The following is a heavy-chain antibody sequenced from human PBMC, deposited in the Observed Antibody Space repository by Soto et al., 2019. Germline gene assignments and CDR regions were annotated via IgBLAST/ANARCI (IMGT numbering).Heavy chain of an antibody. D-gene: IGHD4-17*01. V-gene: IGHV4-39*01. CDR3: ARPTTVTMPAACAFDI. J-gene: IGHJ3*02. Sequence: TSQTMSLTCTVSGGSISSSSDYWGWIRQPPGKGLEWIGSIYYSGSTYYNPSLKSRVTISVDTSKNQFSLKLSSVTAADTAVYYCARPTTVTMPAACAFDICGHGTMVTVSS. CDR1: GGSISSSSDY. CDR2: IYYSGST.